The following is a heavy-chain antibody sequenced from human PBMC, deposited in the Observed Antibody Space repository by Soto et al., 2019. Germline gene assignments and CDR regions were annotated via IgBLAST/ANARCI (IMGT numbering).Heavy chain of an antibody. CDR2: IYYSGST. CDR3: AGRDCSGTNCYYLDYYYMDV. CDR1: GGSFSSYY. Sequence: QVQLQESGPGLVRPSETLSLTCTVSGGSFSSYYWTWIRQSPGKGLEWIGYIYYSGSTDYNPSLTRRLAKSISTSKNQFSLRLNSMTAADTAVYYWAGRDCSGTNCYYLDYYYMDVWGKGTTVTVSS. V-gene: IGHV4-59*08. D-gene: IGHD2-2*01. J-gene: IGHJ6*03.